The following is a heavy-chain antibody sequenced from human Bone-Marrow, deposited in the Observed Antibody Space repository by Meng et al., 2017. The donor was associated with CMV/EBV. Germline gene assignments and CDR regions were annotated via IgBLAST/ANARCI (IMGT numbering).Heavy chain of an antibody. V-gene: IGHV1-69*05. D-gene: IGHD6-13*01. CDR3: ARIDSSLEHCY. CDR1: GYTFTTYG. J-gene: IGHJ4*02. Sequence: SVKVSCKASGYTFTTYGFTWVRQAPGQGLEWMGGIIPIFGTANYAQKFQGRVTITTDESTSTAYMELSSLRSEDTAVYYCARIDSSLEHCYWGQGTLVTVSS. CDR2: IIPIFGTA.